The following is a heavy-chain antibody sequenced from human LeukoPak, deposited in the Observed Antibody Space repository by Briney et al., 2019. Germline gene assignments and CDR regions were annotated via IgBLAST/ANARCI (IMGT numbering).Heavy chain of an antibody. D-gene: IGHD5-24*01. CDR1: GYSISSGYY. J-gene: IGHJ4*02. V-gene: IGHV4-38-2*02. Sequence: SETLSLTCTVSGYSISSGYYWGWIRQPPGKGLEWIGSIYHSGSTYYNPSLKSRVTISVDTSKNQFSLKLSSVTAADTAVYYCASQRQLVEMATIRNWGQGTLVTVSS. CDR2: IYHSGST. CDR3: ASQRQLVEMATIRN.